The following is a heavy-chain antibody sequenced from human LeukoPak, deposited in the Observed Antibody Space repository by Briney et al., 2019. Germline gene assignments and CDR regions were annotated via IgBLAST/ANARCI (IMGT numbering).Heavy chain of an antibody. CDR2: IGSKAYGGTT. J-gene: IGHJ4*02. D-gene: IGHD5-18*01. Sequence: PGGSLRLSCTTSGFTFGDYAMNRVRQAPGKGLEWVAFIGSKAYGGTTDYAASVKGRFTISRDDSKSIAYLQMNSLKTEDTAVYYCVRRYSYAYGYFDSWGQGTLVTVSS. CDR1: GFTFGDYA. V-gene: IGHV3-49*04. CDR3: VRRYSYAYGYFDS.